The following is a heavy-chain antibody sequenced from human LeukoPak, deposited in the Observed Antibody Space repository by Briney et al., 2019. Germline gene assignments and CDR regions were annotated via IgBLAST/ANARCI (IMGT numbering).Heavy chain of an antibody. CDR1: GYSFTSYW. CDR3: ARAPSTVTNPYYFDH. J-gene: IGHJ4*02. CDR2: IYPGDSDT. D-gene: IGHD4-17*01. V-gene: IGHV5-51*01. Sequence: GGSLKISCKGSGYSFTSYWIGWVRQMPGKGLEWMGIIYPGDSDTRYSPSFQGQVTISADKSISTAYLQWSSLKASDTAMYYCARAPSTVTNPYYFDHWGQGTLVTVSS.